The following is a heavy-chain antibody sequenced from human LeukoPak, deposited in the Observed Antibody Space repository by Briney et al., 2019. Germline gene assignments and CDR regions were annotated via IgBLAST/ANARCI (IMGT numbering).Heavy chain of an antibody. CDR1: GFTFSSYA. CDR3: AKDDIVVVPAAISTEYFQH. D-gene: IGHD2-2*01. Sequence: GGSLRLSCAASGFTFSSYAMSWVRQAPGKGLEWVSATSGSGGSTYYADSVKGRFTISRDNSKNTLYLQMNSLRAEDTAVYYCAKDDIVVVPAAISTEYFQHWGQGTLVTVSS. CDR2: TSGSGGST. J-gene: IGHJ1*01. V-gene: IGHV3-23*01.